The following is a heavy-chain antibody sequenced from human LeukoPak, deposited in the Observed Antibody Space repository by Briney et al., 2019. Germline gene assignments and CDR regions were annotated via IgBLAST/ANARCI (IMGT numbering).Heavy chain of an antibody. CDR3: VRGRYSSSWRLWFDP. J-gene: IGHJ5*02. CDR1: GGSFSGYY. D-gene: IGHD6-13*01. Sequence: PSETLSLTCAVYGGSFSGYYWSWIRQPPGTGLEWIGEINHGGRTNYNPSLKSRVTISVATSKNQFSLKLSSLTAADTAVYYCVRGRYSSSWRLWFDPWGQGTLVTVSS. V-gene: IGHV4-34*01. CDR2: INHGGRT.